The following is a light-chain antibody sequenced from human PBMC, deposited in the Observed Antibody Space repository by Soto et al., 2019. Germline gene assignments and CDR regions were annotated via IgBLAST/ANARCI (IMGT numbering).Light chain of an antibody. J-gene: IGKJ1*01. Sequence: IVFTQSPGTLSLSPGERATLSCRASQSVSSTYLIWYQQKPGQAPRLLIYGASSRATGVPDRFSGSGSGTDFTLIISRLEPEDSAVYYCQLYCSPWTFGPGTKVDIK. CDR2: GAS. CDR3: QLYCSPWT. CDR1: QSVSSTY. V-gene: IGKV3-20*01.